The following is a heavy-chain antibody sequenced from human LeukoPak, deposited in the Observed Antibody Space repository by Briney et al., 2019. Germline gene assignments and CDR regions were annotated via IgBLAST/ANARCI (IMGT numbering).Heavy chain of an antibody. CDR3: AKDRAGINLVRGVITGVMDV. D-gene: IGHD3-10*01. J-gene: IGHJ6*02. CDR1: GFTFRNSG. V-gene: IGHV3-33*06. CDR2: IWYDGSNK. Sequence: EAGGSLRPSCAASGFTFRNSGMHWVRQAPGKGLEWVAVIWYDGSNKYYRDSVKGRFTISRDNSKNTLYLQMSKLRDEDTAVYYCAKDRAGINLVRGVITGVMDVWGQGTTVTVSS.